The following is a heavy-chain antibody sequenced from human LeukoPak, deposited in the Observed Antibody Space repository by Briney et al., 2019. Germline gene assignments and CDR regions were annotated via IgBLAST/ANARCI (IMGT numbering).Heavy chain of an antibody. J-gene: IGHJ4*02. V-gene: IGHV3-23*01. CDR1: GFTFSSYA. CDR3: AKAPDIVDTGGRDY. CDR2: ISGSGGST. Sequence: GGSLRLSCAASGFTFSSYAMSWVRQAPGKWLEWVSAISGSGGSTYYADSVKGRFTISRDNSKNTLYLQMNSLRAEDTAVYYCAKAPDIVDTGGRDYWGQGTLVTVSS. D-gene: IGHD5-12*01.